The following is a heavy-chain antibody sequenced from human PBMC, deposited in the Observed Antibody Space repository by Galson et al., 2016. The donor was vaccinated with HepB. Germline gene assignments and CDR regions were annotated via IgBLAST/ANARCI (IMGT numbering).Heavy chain of an antibody. CDR1: GFTSSSYG. D-gene: IGHD4-17*01. J-gene: IGHJ3*02. Sequence: SLRLSCAASGFTSSSYGFHWVRQAPGKGLEWVANINQDGSEKSYMDSVKGRFTISRDNAKNSLYLQMNSLRAEDTAVYYCAKNFGDYVGDTFDMWGQGTMVTVSS. CDR2: INQDGSEK. CDR3: AKNFGDYVGDTFDM. V-gene: IGHV3-7*01.